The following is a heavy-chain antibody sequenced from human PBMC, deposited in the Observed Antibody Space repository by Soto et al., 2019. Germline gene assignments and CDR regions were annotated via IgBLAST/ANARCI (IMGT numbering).Heavy chain of an antibody. Sequence: EVQLVESGGGLVKPGGSLRLSCAASGFTFSNAWMSWVRQAPGKGLEWVGRIKSKTDGGTTDYAAHVKGRYTISRDDSINTQDLPMNSLKTEDTAVYYCTTDVAARREYYYYCGMDDWGKGTTVTVSS. CDR3: TTDVAARREYYYYCGMDD. J-gene: IGHJ6*04. V-gene: IGHV3-15*01. CDR2: IKSKTDGGTT. CDR1: GFTFSNAW. D-gene: IGHD6-6*01.